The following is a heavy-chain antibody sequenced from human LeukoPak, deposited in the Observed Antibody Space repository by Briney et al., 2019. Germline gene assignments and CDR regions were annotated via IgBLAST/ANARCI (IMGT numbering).Heavy chain of an antibody. CDR2: INPNSGGT. CDR3: ARDRRASGSPYFDY. CDR1: GYTFTGYY. Sequence: ASVKVSCEASGYTFTGYYMHWVRQAPGQGLEWMGWINPNSGGTNYAQKFQGRVTMTRDTSISTAYMELSRLRSDDTAVYYCARDRRASGSPYFDYWGQGTLVTVSS. V-gene: IGHV1-2*02. J-gene: IGHJ4*02. D-gene: IGHD1-26*01.